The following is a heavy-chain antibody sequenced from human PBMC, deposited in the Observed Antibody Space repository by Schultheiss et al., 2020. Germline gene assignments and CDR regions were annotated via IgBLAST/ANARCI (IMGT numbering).Heavy chain of an antibody. CDR3: AKAAVTGGSLVDY. V-gene: IGHV3-NL1*01. D-gene: IGHD6-19*01. Sequence: GGSLRLSCAASGFTFSGSAMHWVRQAPGKGLEWVSVIYSGGSTYYADSVKGRFTISRDNSKNTLYLQMNSLRAEDTAVYYCAKAAVTGGSLVDYWGQGTLVTVSS. J-gene: IGHJ4*02. CDR2: IYSGGST. CDR1: GFTFSGSA.